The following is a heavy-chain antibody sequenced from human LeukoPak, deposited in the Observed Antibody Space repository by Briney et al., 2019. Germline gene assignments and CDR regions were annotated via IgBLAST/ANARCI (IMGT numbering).Heavy chain of an antibody. CDR2: ISWNSGSI. V-gene: IGHV3-9*01. D-gene: IGHD1-26*01. Sequence: GRSLRLSCAASGFTFDDYAMHWVRQAPGKGLEWVSGISWNSGSIGYADSVKGRFTISRDNAKNSLYLQMNSLRAEDTALYYCAKDIRTWYSYYGMDVWGQGTTVTVSS. CDR3: AKDIRTWYSYYGMDV. CDR1: GFTFDDYA. J-gene: IGHJ6*02.